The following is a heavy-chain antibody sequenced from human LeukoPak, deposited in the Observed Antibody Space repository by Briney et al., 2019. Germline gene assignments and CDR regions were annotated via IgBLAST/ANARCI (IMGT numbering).Heavy chain of an antibody. D-gene: IGHD3-22*01. V-gene: IGHV4-59*08. CDR2: IFYSGIT. CDR1: GGSISSYY. J-gene: IGHJ4*02. CDR3: ARAPYDSGGYYDYYFDY. Sequence: PSETLSLTCTVSGGSISSYYWSWIRQPPGKGLECIGYIFYSGITTYNPSLKSRVTISVDTSKNQFSLKLSSVTAADTAVYYCARAPYDSGGYYDYYFDYWGQGTLVTVSS.